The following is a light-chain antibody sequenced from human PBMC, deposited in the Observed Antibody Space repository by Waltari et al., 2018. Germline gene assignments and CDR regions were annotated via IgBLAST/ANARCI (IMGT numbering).Light chain of an antibody. Sequence: DIVMTQSPDTLALSLGERATITCRSSQSLLYSSSNRNYLAWYQKKPGQPPKLLIYWASTREVGVPDRFSGSGSGTDFTLTISSLQAEDVAVYYWQQYYSTLTFGGGTKVEIK. CDR2: WAS. CDR1: QSLLYSSSNRNY. V-gene: IGKV4-1*01. J-gene: IGKJ4*01. CDR3: QQYYSTLT.